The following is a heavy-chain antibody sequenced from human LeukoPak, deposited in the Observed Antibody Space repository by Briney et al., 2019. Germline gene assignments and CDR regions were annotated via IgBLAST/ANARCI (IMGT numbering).Heavy chain of an antibody. J-gene: IGHJ4*02. CDR1: GFTFGSYS. D-gene: IGHD3-16*02. CDR3: ARVSIGDYVWGSYRYSDY. CDR2: ISSSSSYI. Sequence: PGGSLRLSCAASGFTFGSYSMNWVRQAPGKGLEWVSSISSSSSYIYYADSVKGRFTISRDNAKNSLYLQMNSLRAEDTAVYYCARVSIGDYVWGSYRYSDYWGQGTLVTVSS. V-gene: IGHV3-21*01.